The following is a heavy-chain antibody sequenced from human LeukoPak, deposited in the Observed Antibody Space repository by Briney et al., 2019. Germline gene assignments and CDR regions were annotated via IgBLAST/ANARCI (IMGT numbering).Heavy chain of an antibody. D-gene: IGHD3-22*01. J-gene: IGHJ4*02. CDR1: GITLSNYG. Sequence: GGSLRLSCAVSGITLSNYGMTWVRQAPGKGLEWVAGLSGSGGSTNYEDSVKGRLTISRDNAKNRLYLQMNSLRTEDTAVYFCAKRGVVIRVILVGFHKEAYYFDSWGQGVLVTVSS. V-gene: IGHV3-23*01. CDR2: LSGSGGST. CDR3: AKRGVVIRVILVGFHKEAYYFDS.